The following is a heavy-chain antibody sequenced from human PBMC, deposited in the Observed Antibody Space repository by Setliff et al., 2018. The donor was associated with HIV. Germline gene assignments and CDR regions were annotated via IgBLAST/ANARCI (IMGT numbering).Heavy chain of an antibody. V-gene: IGHV1-18*01. CDR1: GYPFTTFG. Sequence: ASVKVSCKTSGYPFTTFGISWVRQVPGHGLEWMGYINCCSAYTSYAQKFQDRIILTADTSTTTVYMELRSLRSNDTAIYFCARDYVDTPFIYWGQGTLVTVSS. D-gene: IGHD3-16*01. J-gene: IGHJ4*02. CDR3: ARDYVDTPFIY. CDR2: INCCSAYT.